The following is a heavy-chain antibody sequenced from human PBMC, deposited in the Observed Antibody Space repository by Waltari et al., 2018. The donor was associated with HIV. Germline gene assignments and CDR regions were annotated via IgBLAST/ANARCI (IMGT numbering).Heavy chain of an antibody. CDR3: AREASMVRGVFDY. V-gene: IGHV4-4*02. CDR1: GGSIRRSNW. Sequence: VQLQESGPGLVQPSGTLCLTCQLPGGSIRRSNWRSWVGQPPGKGLDGIGEIYHIGSTNYSPSLKSRVTISVDKSKNQFSLKLISVTAADTAVYYCAREASMVRGVFDYWGQGTLVTVSS. CDR2: IYHIGST. D-gene: IGHD3-10*01. J-gene: IGHJ4*02.